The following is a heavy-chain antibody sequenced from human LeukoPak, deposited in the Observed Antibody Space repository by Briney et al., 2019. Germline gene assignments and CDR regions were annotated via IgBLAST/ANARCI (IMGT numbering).Heavy chain of an antibody. CDR3: AKAMSYYYYYYGMDV. CDR1: GFIFSNYG. D-gene: IGHD5/OR15-5a*01. V-gene: IGHV3-33*06. J-gene: IGHJ6*02. Sequence: PGRSLRLSCAASGFIFSNYGMHWVRQAPGKGLEWVAVIWYDGSNKYYADSVKGRLTISRDNSKNTLYLQMNSLRAEDTAVYYCAKAMSYYYYYYGMDVWGQGTTVTVSS. CDR2: IWYDGSNK.